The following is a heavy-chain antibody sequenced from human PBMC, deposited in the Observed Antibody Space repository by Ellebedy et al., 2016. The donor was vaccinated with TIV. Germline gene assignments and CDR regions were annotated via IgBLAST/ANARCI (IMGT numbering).Heavy chain of an antibody. Sequence: GESLKISCAASGFTFSNYWMHWVRQTPGKGLVWVSRMNGDGSSTNYADSVKGRFTISRDNAKNTLHLQMNSLRAEDTGVYYCARRSTGYCSGTKCTTDFDYWGQGTLVTVSS. V-gene: IGHV3-74*01. CDR3: ARRSTGYCSGTKCTTDFDY. D-gene: IGHD2-2*03. CDR2: MNGDGSST. J-gene: IGHJ4*02. CDR1: GFTFSNYW.